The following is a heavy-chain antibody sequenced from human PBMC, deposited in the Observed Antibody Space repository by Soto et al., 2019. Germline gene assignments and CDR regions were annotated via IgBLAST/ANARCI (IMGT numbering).Heavy chain of an antibody. V-gene: IGHV4-30-2*01. CDR3: VRRSPEDAFDI. J-gene: IGHJ3*02. CDR1: GGSIISGGYS. Sequence: SETLSLTCAVSGGSIISGGYSWSWIRQPPGKGLQWIGHIYEGGNTYSTPSLESRVAISTDRSKNQFSLRLSSVTAADTAVYYCVRRSPEDAFDIWGQGTMVTVPS. CDR2: IYEGGNT.